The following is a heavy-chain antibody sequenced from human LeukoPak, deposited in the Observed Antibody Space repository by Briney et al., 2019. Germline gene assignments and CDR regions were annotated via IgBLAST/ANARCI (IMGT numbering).Heavy chain of an antibody. D-gene: IGHD1-26*01. J-gene: IGHJ4*02. V-gene: IGHV3-30*02. Sequence: GGSLRLSCASAGFTFSSYGMPWVGQAPGKGLDRVAVIRYDGSNKYYADSVKGRFTISRDSSKNTLYLQMNSLRPEDTAVYYCARSRRRELLGTYFDYWGQGTLVTVSS. CDR3: ARSRRRELLGTYFDY. CDR2: IRYDGSNK. CDR1: GFTFSSYG.